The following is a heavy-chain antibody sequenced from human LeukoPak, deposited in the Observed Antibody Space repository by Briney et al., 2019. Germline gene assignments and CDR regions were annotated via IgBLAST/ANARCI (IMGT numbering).Heavy chain of an antibody. Sequence: GGSLRLSCAASGFSFNSYDMHWVRQATGKGLEWVSAISTAGETFYPGSVKGRFTISRGNAKNSFYLQMNSLRAGDTAVYYCARSSAFDIWGQGTMVTVSS. CDR1: GFSFNSYD. CDR2: ISTAGET. CDR3: ARSSAFDI. V-gene: IGHV3-13*04. J-gene: IGHJ3*02.